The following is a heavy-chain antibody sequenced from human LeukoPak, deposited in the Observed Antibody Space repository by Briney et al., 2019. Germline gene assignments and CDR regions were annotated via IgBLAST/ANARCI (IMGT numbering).Heavy chain of an antibody. V-gene: IGHV3-23*01. Sequence: GGSLRLSCAVSGITLSNYGMSWVRQAPGKGLEWVAGLSGSGGGTNYADSVQGRFTISRDNPKNTLYLQMNSLRAEDTAAYFCAKRGVVIRVFLVGFHKEAYYFDSWGQGALVTVSS. CDR3: AKRGVVIRVFLVGFHKEAYYFDS. D-gene: IGHD3-10*01. CDR2: LSGSGGGT. CDR1: GITLSNYG. J-gene: IGHJ4*02.